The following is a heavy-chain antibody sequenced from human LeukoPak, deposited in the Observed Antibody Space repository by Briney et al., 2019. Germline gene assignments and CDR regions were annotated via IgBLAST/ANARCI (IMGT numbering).Heavy chain of an antibody. Sequence: ASVKVSCKASGYTFTSYGITWVRQAPGQGLEWMGWINANNGNTNYAQNLQGRVTMTRDTSASTAYMELRSLRSDDTAVYYCARDNIPVAGTGLSWFDPWGQGTLVTVSS. CDR2: INANNGNT. V-gene: IGHV1-18*01. D-gene: IGHD6-13*01. J-gene: IGHJ5*02. CDR3: ARDNIPVAGTGLSWFDP. CDR1: GYTFTSYG.